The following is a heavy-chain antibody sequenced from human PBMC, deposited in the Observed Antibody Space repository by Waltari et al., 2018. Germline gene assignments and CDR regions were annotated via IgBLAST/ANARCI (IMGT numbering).Heavy chain of an antibody. D-gene: IGHD2-8*01. V-gene: IGHV4-39*07. J-gene: IGHJ4*02. CDR2: VYFTGGV. Sequence: QVHLQQSGPGLVQPSETLSLTCDVSGESISTGDFYWAWIRQSPGNGLEWIGSVYFTGGVYYNPSLNSRVTISLDTSRNHFSLKLSSLTAADTAIFYCARVSTNNGPGDLDYWGQGTLVTVSA. CDR3: ARVSTNNGPGDLDY. CDR1: GESISTGDFY.